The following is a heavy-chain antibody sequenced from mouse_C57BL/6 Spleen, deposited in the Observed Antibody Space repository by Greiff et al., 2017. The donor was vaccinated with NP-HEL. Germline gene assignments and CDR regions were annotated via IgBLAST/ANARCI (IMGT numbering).Heavy chain of an antibody. D-gene: IGHD3-2*02. J-gene: IGHJ2*01. V-gene: IGHV10-1*01. Sequence: EVQLVESGGGLVQPKGSLKLSCAASGFSFNTYAMNWVRQAPGKGLEWVARIRSKSNNYATYYADSVKDRFTISRDDSESMLYLQMNNLKTEDTAMYYCVREGYENVDYWGQGTTLTVSS. CDR3: VREGYENVDY. CDR1: GFSFNTYA. CDR2: IRSKSNNYAT.